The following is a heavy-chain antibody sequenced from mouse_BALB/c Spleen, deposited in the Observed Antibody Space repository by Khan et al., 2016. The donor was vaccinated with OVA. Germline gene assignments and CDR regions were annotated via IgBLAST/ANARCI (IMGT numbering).Heavy chain of an antibody. CDR1: GYTFTSYW. V-gene: IGHV1-52*01. D-gene: IGHD2-2*01. CDR2: INPSDSES. CDR3: ARREKYGDDPSGFAY. J-gene: IGHJ3*01. Sequence: QVQLQQPGAELVRPGASVKLSCKASGYTFTSYWMNWVRQRPRQGLEWIGKINPSDSESHYNQMFKDKATLTVDKSSGTAYMQLSSLTSEDSAAYYCARREKYGDDPSGFAYWGQGTLVTVSA.